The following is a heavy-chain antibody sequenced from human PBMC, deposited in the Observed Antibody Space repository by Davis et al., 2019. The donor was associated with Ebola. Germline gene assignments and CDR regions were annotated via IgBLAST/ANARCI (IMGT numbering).Heavy chain of an antibody. Sequence: PGGSLRLSCAGSGFTFSDRYIDWVRQAPGKGLEWVGRSRDKANKHTTEYAASVRGRFTISRDDSGNSLWLQMNSLKTEDTALYYCVRDNRNYAFDIWGQGAMVTVSS. CDR2: SRDKANKHTT. CDR1: GFTFSDRY. V-gene: IGHV3-72*01. CDR3: VRDNRNYAFDI. J-gene: IGHJ3*02.